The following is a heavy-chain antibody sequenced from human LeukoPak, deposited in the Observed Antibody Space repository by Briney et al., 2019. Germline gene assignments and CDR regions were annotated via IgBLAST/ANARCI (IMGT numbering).Heavy chain of an antibody. D-gene: IGHD3-3*01. J-gene: IGHJ6*03. CDR2: IYDSGSA. Sequence: SETLSLTCTVSGVSINSHYWSWIHQPPGKGLEWIGFIYDSGSANYKSSLKSRVTMTVDTSKNQFSLKLNSVSAADTAVYYCARVLQNYYHMDVWGKGTTVTVSS. CDR1: GVSINSHY. V-gene: IGHV4-59*11. CDR3: ARVLQNYYHMDV.